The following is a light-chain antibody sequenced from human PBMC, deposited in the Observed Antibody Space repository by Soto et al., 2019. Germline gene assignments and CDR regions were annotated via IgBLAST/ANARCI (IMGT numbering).Light chain of an antibody. V-gene: IGKV3-15*01. CDR3: QQYSTWPPRYT. Sequence: EIVMTQSPATLSVSPGERGTLSCRASQSVNSNLAWYQQKPGQAPRLLIYGASTRATNIPARFSGSGSGTEFTLTISSLQSEDFAVYYCQQYSTWPPRYTFGQGTKLEIK. CDR2: GAS. J-gene: IGKJ2*01. CDR1: QSVNSN.